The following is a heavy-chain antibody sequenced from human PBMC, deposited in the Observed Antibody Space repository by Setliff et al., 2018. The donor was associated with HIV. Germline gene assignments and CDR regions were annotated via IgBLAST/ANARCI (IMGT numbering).Heavy chain of an antibody. V-gene: IGHV4-59*08. D-gene: IGHD3-22*01. CDR2: IHYTGNT. CDR1: GASISSYY. Sequence: PSETLSLTCTVSGASISSYYWSWIRQPPGKGLEWIGFIHYTGNTNYNPSLKNRVTMSTDTSKNQLSLKLNSVTAADTAVYYCARHWNYDTGLDPFNIWGQGTMVT. CDR3: ARHWNYDTGLDPFNI. J-gene: IGHJ3*02.